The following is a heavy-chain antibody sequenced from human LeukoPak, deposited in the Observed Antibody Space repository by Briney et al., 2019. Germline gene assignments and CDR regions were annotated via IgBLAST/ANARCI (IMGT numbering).Heavy chain of an antibody. CDR3: ARDSSGWYRFDY. CDR2: INPNSGGT. Sequence: ASVKVSCKASGYTFTGYYMHWVRQVPGQGLEWMGWINPNSGGTNYAQKFQGRVTMTRDTSISTAYMELSRLRSDDTAVYYCARDSSGWYRFDYWGQGTLVTVSS. V-gene: IGHV1-2*02. D-gene: IGHD6-19*01. J-gene: IGHJ4*02. CDR1: GYTFTGYY.